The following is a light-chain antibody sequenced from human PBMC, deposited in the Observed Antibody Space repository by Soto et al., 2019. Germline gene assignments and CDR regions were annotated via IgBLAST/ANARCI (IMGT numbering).Light chain of an antibody. V-gene: IGLV1-51*01. CDR1: SSNIGAGY. CDR2: DSN. CDR3: GAWDDSLRLYV. Sequence: QSVLTQPPSVSGAAGQSVTISCSGSSSNIGAGYVSWYQQLPGEAPKLLIYDSNKRPSGIPERFSASRSGTSATLGITGLQTGDEADYYCGAWDDSLRLYVFGPGTKVTV. J-gene: IGLJ1*01.